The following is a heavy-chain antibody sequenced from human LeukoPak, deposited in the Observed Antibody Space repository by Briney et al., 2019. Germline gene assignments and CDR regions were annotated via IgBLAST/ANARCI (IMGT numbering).Heavy chain of an antibody. Sequence: GRSLRLSCEASGFTFSNYAMHWVRQAPGKGLEWVAVISYDGSNKYYADSMKGRFTISRDNSKNTLYLLMNSLRAEDTAVYYCARGYSSSWTYYYYYMDVWGKGTTVTVSS. CDR3: ARGYSSSWTYYYYYMDV. J-gene: IGHJ6*03. CDR2: ISYDGSNK. CDR1: GFTFSNYA. D-gene: IGHD6-13*01. V-gene: IGHV3-30*04.